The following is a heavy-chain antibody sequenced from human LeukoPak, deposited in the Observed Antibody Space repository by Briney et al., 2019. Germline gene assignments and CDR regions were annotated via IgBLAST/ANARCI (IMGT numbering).Heavy chain of an antibody. D-gene: IGHD6-19*01. CDR2: INPNSGGT. CDR3: ARVRMAVGSTSFYYYGMDV. V-gene: IGHV1-2*02. Sequence: ASVKVSCKASGYTFTGHYMHWVRQPPGQGPEWLGWINPNSGGTIYAQNFQGRVTMTRDTSISTAYMELSRLRSDDTAVYYYARVRMAVGSTSFYYYGMDVWGQGTTVTVPS. J-gene: IGHJ6*02. CDR1: GYTFTGHY.